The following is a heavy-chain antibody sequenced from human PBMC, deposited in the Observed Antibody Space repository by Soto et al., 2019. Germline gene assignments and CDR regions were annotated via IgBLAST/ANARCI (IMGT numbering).Heavy chain of an antibody. D-gene: IGHD2-2*01. CDR3: ARDRGDIVVVPAAMLGVGDPYYYGMDV. Sequence: SVKVSCKASGGTFSSYAISWVRQAPGQGLEWMGGIIPIFGTANYAQKFQGRVTITADESTSTAYMELGSLRSEDTAVYYCARDRGDIVVVPAAMLGVGDPYYYGMDVWGQGTTVTVSS. CDR1: GGTFSSYA. V-gene: IGHV1-69*13. J-gene: IGHJ6*02. CDR2: IIPIFGTA.